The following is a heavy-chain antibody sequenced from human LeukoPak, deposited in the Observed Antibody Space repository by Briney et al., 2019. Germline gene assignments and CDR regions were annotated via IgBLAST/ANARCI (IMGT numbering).Heavy chain of an antibody. J-gene: IGHJ4*02. CDR2: IYYSGST. Sequence: SETLSLTCTVSGGSISSSSYYWGWIRQPPGKGLEWIGSIYYSGSTHYNPSLKSRVTISVDTSKNQFSLKLSSVTAADTAVYYCASVPAYYDFWSGYQGPFDYWGQGTLVTVSS. CDR3: ASVPAYYDFWSGYQGPFDY. D-gene: IGHD3-3*01. V-gene: IGHV4-39*01. CDR1: GGSISSSSYY.